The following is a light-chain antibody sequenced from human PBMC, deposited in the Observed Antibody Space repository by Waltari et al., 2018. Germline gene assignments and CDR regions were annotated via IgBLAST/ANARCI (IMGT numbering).Light chain of an antibody. CDR2: WAS. Sequence: FYSSNNKNHLAWYQQKPGQAPKRLIYWASTRESGVPDRFSGSGSGTDFTLTISSLQAEDVAVYYCQQYFGTPPYTFGQGTKLEIK. J-gene: IGKJ2*01. V-gene: IGKV4-1*01. CDR3: QQYFGTPPYT. CDR1: FYSSNNKNH.